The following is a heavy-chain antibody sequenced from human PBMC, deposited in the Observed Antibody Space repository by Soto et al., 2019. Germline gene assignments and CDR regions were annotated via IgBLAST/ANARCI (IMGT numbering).Heavy chain of an antibody. J-gene: IGHJ6*02. D-gene: IGHD1-1*01. V-gene: IGHV3-30*18. Sequence: GALRLCAAAAGLTLSSYGMHWVRQAPGKGLEWVAVISYDGSNKYYADSVKGRFTISRDNSKNTLYLQMNSLRAEDTAVYYCAKSDDPPGGYYYYYGMDGGGQGTTVTVSS. CDR1: GLTLSSYG. CDR3: AKSDDPPGGYYYYYGMDG. CDR2: ISYDGSNK.